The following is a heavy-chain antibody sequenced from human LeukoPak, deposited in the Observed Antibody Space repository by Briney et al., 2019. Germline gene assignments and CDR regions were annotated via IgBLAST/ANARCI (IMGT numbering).Heavy chain of an antibody. V-gene: IGHV1-3*01. CDR2: INAGNGNT. CDR1: GYTFTSYA. J-gene: IGHJ1*01. D-gene: IGHD4-17*01. Sequence: GASVKVSCKASGYTFTSYAMHWVRQAPGQRLEWMGWINAGNGNTKYSQKFQGRVTITRDTSASTAYMELSSLRSEDTAVYYCARPHDYGDSPPYFQHWGQGTLVTVSS. CDR3: ARPHDYGDSPPYFQH.